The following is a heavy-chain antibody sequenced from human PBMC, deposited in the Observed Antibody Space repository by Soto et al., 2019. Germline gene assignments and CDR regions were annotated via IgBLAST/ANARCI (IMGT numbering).Heavy chain of an antibody. CDR3: ARAAGMVALDY. V-gene: IGHV1-3*05. CDR2: MNAGNGNT. CDR1: GYIFSRND. D-gene: IGHD5-18*01. Sequence: QVQLVQSGAEEKKPGASVKVSCKASGYIFSRNDIHWVRQAPGQRLEWMGWMNAGNGNTRYSREFQARVTFTRDTAASTGYMELSSLRSEDTAVYSCARAAGMVALDYWGQGTLVTVSS. J-gene: IGHJ4*02.